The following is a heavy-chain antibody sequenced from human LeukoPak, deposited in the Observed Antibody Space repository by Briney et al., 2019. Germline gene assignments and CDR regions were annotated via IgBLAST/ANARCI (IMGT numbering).Heavy chain of an antibody. CDR1: GGSISSGSYY. J-gene: IGHJ5*02. D-gene: IGHD2-2*01. CDR3: ARDRSVPAAMGWFDP. CDR2: IYTSGST. Sequence: PSQTLSLTCTVSGGSISSGSYYWSWIRQPAGKGLEWIGRIYTSGSTNYNPSLKSRVTISVDTSKSQFSLKLSSVTAADTAVYYCARDRSVPAAMGWFDPWGQGTLVTVSS. V-gene: IGHV4-61*02.